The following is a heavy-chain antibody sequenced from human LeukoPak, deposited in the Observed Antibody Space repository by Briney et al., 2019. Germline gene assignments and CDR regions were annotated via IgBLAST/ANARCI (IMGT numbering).Heavy chain of an antibody. D-gene: IGHD1-20*01. Sequence: GGSLRLSCAASGFTFSSYGMHWVRQAPGKGLEWVAVISYDGSNKYYADSVKGRFTISRDNSKNTLYLQMNSLRAEDTAVYYCAKVPWYNWNDGGYYFDYWGQGTLVTVSS. CDR3: AKVPWYNWNDGGYYFDY. CDR1: GFTFSSYG. CDR2: ISYDGSNK. V-gene: IGHV3-30*18. J-gene: IGHJ4*02.